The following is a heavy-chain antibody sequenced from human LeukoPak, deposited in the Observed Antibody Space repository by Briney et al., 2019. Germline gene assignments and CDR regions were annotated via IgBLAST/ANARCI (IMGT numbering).Heavy chain of an antibody. CDR1: GGSISSYY. Sequence: PSETLSLTCTVYGGSISSYYWNWVRQPPGKGLEWIGYIYSSGSTDYNPSLKSRVTISVDTSKNHFSLKLSSVTAADTAVYYCARQPYMLGAYYFDYWGQGTLVTVSS. V-gene: IGHV4-59*08. CDR2: IYSSGST. CDR3: ARQPYMLGAYYFDY. D-gene: IGHD1-26*01. J-gene: IGHJ4*02.